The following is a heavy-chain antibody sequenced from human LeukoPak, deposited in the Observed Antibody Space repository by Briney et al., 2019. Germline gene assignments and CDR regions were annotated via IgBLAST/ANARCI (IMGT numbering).Heavy chain of an antibody. V-gene: IGHV4-59*01. CDR3: ARVSRHYVWGSYRSNWFDP. J-gene: IGHJ5*02. D-gene: IGHD3-16*02. CDR2: VFHSGST. Sequence: PSETLSLTCTVSGGSITSYYWSWIRQPPGKGLEWIGHVFHSGSTNYNPSLKSRVTISVDTSKNQFSLKLSSVTAADTAVYYCARVSRHYVWGSYRSNWFDPWGQGTLVTVSS. CDR1: GGSITSYY.